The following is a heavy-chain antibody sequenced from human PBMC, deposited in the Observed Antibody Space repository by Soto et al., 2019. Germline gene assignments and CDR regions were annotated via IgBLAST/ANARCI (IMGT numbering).Heavy chain of an antibody. D-gene: IGHD3-10*01. CDR2: INPSGGST. CDR1: GYTFTSYY. Sequence: ASVKVSCKASGYTFTSYYMHWVRQAPGQGLEWMGIINPSGGSTSYAQKFQGRVTMTRDTSTSTVYMELSSLRSEDTAVYYCARELGRDYYGSGSYLALLGFDYWGQGTLVTVSS. CDR3: ARELGRDYYGSGSYLALLGFDY. J-gene: IGHJ4*02. V-gene: IGHV1-46*01.